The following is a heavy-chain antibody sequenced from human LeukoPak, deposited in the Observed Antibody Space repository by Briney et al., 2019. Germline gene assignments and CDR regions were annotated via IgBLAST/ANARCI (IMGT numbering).Heavy chain of an antibody. CDR2: IYYSGST. V-gene: IGHV4-59*01. CDR1: GGSISSYY. J-gene: IGHJ6*03. Sequence: PSETLSLTCTVSGGSISSYYWSWIRQPPGKGLEWIGNIYYSGSTNYNPSLKSRVTISVDTSKNQFSLKLSSVTAADTAAYYCARETSQKGAHYMDVWGKGTTVTISS. D-gene: IGHD3-16*01. CDR3: ARETSQKGAHYMDV.